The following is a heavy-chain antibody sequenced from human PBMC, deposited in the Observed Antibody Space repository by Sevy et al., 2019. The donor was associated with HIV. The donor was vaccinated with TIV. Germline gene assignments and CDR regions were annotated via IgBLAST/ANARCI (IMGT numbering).Heavy chain of an antibody. V-gene: IGHV1-8*01. CDR2: MNPNSGNT. CDR3: ARGGRYCSGGSCLRWYFDY. Sequence: ASVKVSCKASGYTFTSYDINWVRQATGQGLEWMGWMNPNSGNTGYAQKFQGRVTMTRNTSISTAYMELSSLRSEDTAMYYCARGGRYCSGGSCLRWYFDYWGQGTLVTVSS. CDR1: GYTFTSYD. D-gene: IGHD2-15*01. J-gene: IGHJ4*02.